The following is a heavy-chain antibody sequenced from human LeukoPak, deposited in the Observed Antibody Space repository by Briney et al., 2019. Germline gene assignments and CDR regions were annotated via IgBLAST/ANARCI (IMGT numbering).Heavy chain of an antibody. V-gene: IGHV3-23*01. D-gene: IGHD6-19*01. CDR1: GFTFSSYA. Sequence: PGGSLRLSCAASGFTFSSYAMSWVRQAPGTGLEWVSAISGNGGSTYYADSVKGRFTISRDNSKNTLYLQMNSLRAEDTAVYYCVSKYSSGLYWGQGSLVTVSS. CDR2: ISGNGGST. J-gene: IGHJ4*02. CDR3: VSKYSSGLY.